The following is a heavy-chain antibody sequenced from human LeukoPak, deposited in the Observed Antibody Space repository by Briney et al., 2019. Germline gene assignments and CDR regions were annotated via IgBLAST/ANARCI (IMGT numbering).Heavy chain of an antibody. CDR2: IYSGGST. CDR1: GFTFSSNY. CDR3: ARQGSSSSSLDY. D-gene: IGHD6-6*01. Sequence: GGSLRLSCAASGFTFSSNYMSWVRQAPGKGLEGVSVIYSGGSTYYADSVTGRFTIPRDNSKNTLYLQMNSLRAEDTAVYYCARQGSSSSSLDYWGQGTLVTVSS. J-gene: IGHJ4*02. V-gene: IGHV3-53*01.